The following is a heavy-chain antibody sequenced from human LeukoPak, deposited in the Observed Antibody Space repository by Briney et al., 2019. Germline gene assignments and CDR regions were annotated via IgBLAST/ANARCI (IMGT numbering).Heavy chain of an antibody. J-gene: IGHJ6*03. D-gene: IGHD3-3*01. CDR1: GYTFTSYG. Sequence: ASVKVSCKASGYTFTSYGISWVRQAPGQGLEWMGWISAYNGNTNYAQKLQGRVTMTTDTSTSTAYMELRSLRSDDTAVYYCARASIFGVVFYYMDVWGTGTSVTVSS. CDR2: ISAYNGNT. CDR3: ARASIFGVVFYYMDV. V-gene: IGHV1-18*01.